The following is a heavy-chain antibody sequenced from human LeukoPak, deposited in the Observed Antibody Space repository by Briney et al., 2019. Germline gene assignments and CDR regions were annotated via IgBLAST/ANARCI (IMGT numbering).Heavy chain of an antibody. V-gene: IGHV4-61*02. CDR1: GGSISSGSYY. J-gene: IGHJ4*02. CDR3: ASVVGATRGGLDY. CDR2: IYTSGST. D-gene: IGHD1-26*01. Sequence: SETLSLTCTVSGGSISSGSYYWSWIRQPAGKGLEWIGRIYTSGSTNYNPSLKSRVTISVDTSKNQFSLKLNSVTAADTAVYYCASVVGATRGGLDYWGQGTLVTVSS.